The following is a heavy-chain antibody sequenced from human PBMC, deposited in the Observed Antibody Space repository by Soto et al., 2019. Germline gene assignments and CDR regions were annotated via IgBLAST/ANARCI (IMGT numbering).Heavy chain of an antibody. Sequence: PGGSLRLSCTASGFTFGDYAMSWVRQAPGKGLEWVGFIRSKAYGGTTEYAASVKGRFTISRDDSKSIAYLQMNSLKTEDTAVYYCTASRELEAPRYYYGMDVWGQGTTVTVSS. CDR1: GFTFGDYA. CDR3: TASRELEAPRYYYGMDV. V-gene: IGHV3-49*04. CDR2: IRSKAYGGTT. J-gene: IGHJ6*02. D-gene: IGHD3-10*01.